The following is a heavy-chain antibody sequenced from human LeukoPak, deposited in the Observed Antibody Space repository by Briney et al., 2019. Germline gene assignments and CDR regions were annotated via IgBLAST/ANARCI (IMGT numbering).Heavy chain of an antibody. CDR3: AKATGLELLGVGDV. D-gene: IGHD1-7*01. Sequence: PGGSLRLSCAASGFTFTNYWMTWVRQAPGKGLEWVAFIRYDGSNKYYADSVKGRFTISRDNSKNTLYLQMNSLRAEDTAVYYCAKATGLELLGVGDVWGKGTTVTVSS. J-gene: IGHJ6*04. V-gene: IGHV3-30*02. CDR1: GFTFTNYW. CDR2: IRYDGSNK.